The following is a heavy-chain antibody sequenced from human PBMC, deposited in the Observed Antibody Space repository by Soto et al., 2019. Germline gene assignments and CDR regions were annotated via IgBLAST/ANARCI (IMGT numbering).Heavy chain of an antibody. CDR3: AKTRLYDDNDYHRDGFDM. V-gene: IGHV3-23*01. J-gene: IGHJ3*02. Sequence: PGGTLRLSCAASGFTFSISSYAMSWIRQAPGRGLEWASGISGSGRSTYYADSVKGRFTISRDSSKETLFLQMNSLRAEDTALYYCAKTRLYDDNDYHRDGFDMWGQGTTVTVSS. CDR1: GFTFSISSYA. CDR2: ISGSGRST. D-gene: IGHD3-16*01.